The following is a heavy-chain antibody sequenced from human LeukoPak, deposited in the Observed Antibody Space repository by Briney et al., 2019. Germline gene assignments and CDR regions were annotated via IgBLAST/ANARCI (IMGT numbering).Heavy chain of an antibody. CDR3: ARDLYGDYDFDY. V-gene: IGHV4-59*01. J-gene: IGHJ4*01. CDR2: IYYSGST. D-gene: IGHD4-17*01. CDR1: GGSISSYY. Sequence: SETLSLSCTVSGGSISSYYWSWIQQPPGKGLEWIGYIYYSGSTNYNPSLTSRVTISVDTSKNQFSLKLSSVTAADTAVYYCARDLYGDYDFDYWGHGTLVTASS.